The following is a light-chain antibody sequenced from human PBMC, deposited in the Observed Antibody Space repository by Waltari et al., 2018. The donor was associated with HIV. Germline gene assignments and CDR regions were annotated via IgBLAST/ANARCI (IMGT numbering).Light chain of an antibody. CDR3: CSYAGSHSLWV. V-gene: IGLV2-11*01. J-gene: IGLJ3*02. Sequence: QSAPTQPRSVSGAPGQSVNISCPGTRSDVGTYCYFLWYQQRQGRAPKLVISDVSKRPSGVPDRFSGSKSGTTASLTISGLQAEDEADYYCCSYAGSHSLWVFGGGTKLTVL. CDR2: DVS. CDR1: RSDVGTYCY.